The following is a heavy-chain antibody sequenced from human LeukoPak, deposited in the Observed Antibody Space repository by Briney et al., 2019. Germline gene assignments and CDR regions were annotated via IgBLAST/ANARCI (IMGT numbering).Heavy chain of an antibody. CDR1: GGTFSSYA. D-gene: IGHD2-15*01. CDR3: ARDPYCSGGSCHLPPFDY. Sequence: SVKVSCKASGGTFSSYAISWVRQAPGQGLEWMGGIIPIFGTANYAQRFQGRVTITADESTSTAYMELSSLRSEDTAVYYCARDPYCSGGSCHLPPFDYWGQGTLVTVSS. CDR2: IIPIFGTA. V-gene: IGHV1-69*01. J-gene: IGHJ4*02.